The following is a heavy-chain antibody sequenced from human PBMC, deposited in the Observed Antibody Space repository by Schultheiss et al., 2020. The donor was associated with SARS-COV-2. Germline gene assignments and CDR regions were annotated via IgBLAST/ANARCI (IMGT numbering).Heavy chain of an antibody. CDR3: ARESSGYDVRGNWFDP. D-gene: IGHD5-12*01. CDR1: GGSINNYY. J-gene: IGHJ5*02. V-gene: IGHV4-59*12. CDR2: IYHSGST. Sequence: SETLSLSCTVSGGSINNYYWSWIRQPPGKGLEWIGSIYHSGSTYYNPSLKSRVTISVDTSKNQFSLKLSSVTAADTAVYYCARESSGYDVRGNWFDPWGQGTLVTVSS.